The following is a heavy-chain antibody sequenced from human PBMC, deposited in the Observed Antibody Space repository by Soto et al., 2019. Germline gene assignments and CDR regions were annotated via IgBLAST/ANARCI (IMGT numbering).Heavy chain of an antibody. J-gene: IGHJ4*02. D-gene: IGHD3-3*02. Sequence: GGSLRLSCAASGFPLSSYEMNWVRQPPGKGLEWISYISDSGSSIYYADSVKGRFTISRDNAKNSLFLQMNSLRVEDTAVYYCARSPFLECNWAQGTLVTVSS. CDR1: GFPLSSYE. CDR3: ARSPFLECN. V-gene: IGHV3-48*03. CDR2: ISDSGSSI.